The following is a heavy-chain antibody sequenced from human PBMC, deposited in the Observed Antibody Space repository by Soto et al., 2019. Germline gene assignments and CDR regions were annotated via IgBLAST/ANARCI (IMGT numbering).Heavy chain of an antibody. D-gene: IGHD3-3*01. CDR2: ITAFNGNT. CDR3: ARISQSDFWSGYYYFFDY. V-gene: IGHV1-18*01. CDR1: GYTFTDYG. J-gene: IGHJ4*02. Sequence: QVHLVQSGAEVEKPGASVKVSCKASGYTFTDYGISWVRQAPGQGLQWMGGITAFNGNTKYAQQFQGRVTMTTDTSTSTAYRELRSLESDDTAVYYCARISQSDFWSGYYYFFDYWGQGTLVTVSS.